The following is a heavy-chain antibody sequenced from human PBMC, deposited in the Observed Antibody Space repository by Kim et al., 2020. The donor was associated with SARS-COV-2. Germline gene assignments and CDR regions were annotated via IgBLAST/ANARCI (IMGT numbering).Heavy chain of an antibody. CDR1: GYMFTSYA. V-gene: IGHV7-4-1*01. CDR2: INPNTGNP. J-gene: IGHJ2*01. D-gene: IGHD3-10*01. Sequence: ASVKVSCKASGYMFTSYALNWVRQAPGQGLEWMGWINPNTGNPTYAQGFTGRFVFSFDISLTTTYLEIDNLKTEDTALYFCVRDRSPWFGQPFHHFDLWGRGTLVSVSS. CDR3: VRDRSPWFGQPFHHFDL.